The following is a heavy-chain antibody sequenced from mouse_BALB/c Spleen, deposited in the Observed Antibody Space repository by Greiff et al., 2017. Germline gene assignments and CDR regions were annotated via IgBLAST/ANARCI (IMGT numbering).Heavy chain of an antibody. V-gene: IGHV1-77*01. CDR1: GYSFTDYY. J-gene: IGHJ2*01. CDR3: ASSGGYYFDY. Sequence: VQLQQSGAELARPGASVKLSCKASGYSFTDYYINWVKQRPGQGLEWIGEIYPGSGNTYYNEKFKGKATLTADKSSSTAYMQLSSLTSEDSSVYFCASSGGYYFDYWGQGSTLTVSS. D-gene: IGHD3-1*01. CDR2: IYPGSGNT.